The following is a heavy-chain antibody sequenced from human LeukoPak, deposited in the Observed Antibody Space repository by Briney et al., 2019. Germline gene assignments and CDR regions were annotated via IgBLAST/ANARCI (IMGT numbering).Heavy chain of an antibody. D-gene: IGHD6-19*01. V-gene: IGHV4-59*08. CDR1: GGSISDNY. CDR3: ARVGWSFEY. J-gene: IGHJ4*02. CDR2: IYYSGST. Sequence: SETLSLTCTVSGGSISDNYWSWIRQPPGKGLEWIGYIYYSGSTDYNSSLKSRVAMSVDTSKNQFSLKLSSVTAAATAVYFCARVGWSFEYWGQGRLLAVSS.